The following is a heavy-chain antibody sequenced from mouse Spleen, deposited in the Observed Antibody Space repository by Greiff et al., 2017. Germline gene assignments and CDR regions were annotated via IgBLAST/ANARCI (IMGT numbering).Heavy chain of an antibody. CDR2: INYDGSST. D-gene: IGHD1-1*01. Sequence: EVMLVESEGGLVQPGSSMKLSCTASGFTFSDYYMAWVRQVPEKGLEWVANINYDGSSTYYLDSLKSRFIISRDNAKNILYLQMSSLKSEDTATYYCARGIYYGSSYNYFDYWGQGTTLTVSS. CDR1: GFTFSDYY. V-gene: IGHV5-16*01. CDR3: ARGIYYGSSYNYFDY. J-gene: IGHJ2*01.